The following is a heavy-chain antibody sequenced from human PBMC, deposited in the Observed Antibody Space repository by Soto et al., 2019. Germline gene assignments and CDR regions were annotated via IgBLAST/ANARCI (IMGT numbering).Heavy chain of an antibody. CDR3: ARDHIVVVPATYYMDV. CDR1: GFTFSSYG. J-gene: IGHJ6*03. Sequence: GGSLRLSCAASGFTFSSYGMHWVRQAPGKGLEWVAVIWYDGSNKYYADSVKGRFTISRDNSKNTLYLQMNSLRAEDTAVYYCARDHIVVVPATYYMDVWGKGTTVTVSS. CDR2: IWYDGSNK. D-gene: IGHD2-2*01. V-gene: IGHV3-33*01.